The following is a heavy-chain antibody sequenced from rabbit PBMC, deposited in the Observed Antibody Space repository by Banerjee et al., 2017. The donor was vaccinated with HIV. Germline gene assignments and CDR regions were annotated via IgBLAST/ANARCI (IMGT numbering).Heavy chain of an antibody. CDR1: GFSLSGYG. V-gene: IGHV1S45*01. CDR3: ARDYDDDYGELNL. Sequence: QEQLVESGGDLVKPGGTLTLTCTVSGFSLSGYGISWVRQAPGKGLEWIGYINIHSSDYTAYVSWAKGRFTISKTSSTTVTLQMTSLTAADTATYFCARDYDDDYGELNLWGPGTLVTVS. D-gene: IGHD2-1*01. J-gene: IGHJ4*01. CDR2: INIHSSDYT.